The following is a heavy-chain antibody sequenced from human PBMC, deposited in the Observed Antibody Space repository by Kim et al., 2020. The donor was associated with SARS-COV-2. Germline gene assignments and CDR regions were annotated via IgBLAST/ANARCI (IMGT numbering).Heavy chain of an antibody. V-gene: IGHV3-33*01. CDR2: IWYDGSNK. CDR1: GFTFSSYG. CDR3: ARDPGSMTQSIEYYFGMDV. D-gene: IGHD3-10*01. J-gene: IGHJ6*02. Sequence: GGSLRLSCAASGFTFSSYGMHWVRQAPGKGLEWVAVIWYDGSNKYYADSVKGRFTISRDNSKNTLYLQMNSLRAEDTAVYYCARDPGSMTQSIEYYFGMDVWGQGTTDTVSS.